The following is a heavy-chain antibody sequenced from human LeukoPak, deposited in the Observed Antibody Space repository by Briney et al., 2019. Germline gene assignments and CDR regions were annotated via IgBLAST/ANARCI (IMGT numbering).Heavy chain of an antibody. Sequence: PGGSLRLSCAASGFTFSSYAMSWVRQAPGKGLEWVSAISGSGDSTYYADSVKGRFTISRDNSKNTLYLQMNSLRAEDTAVYYRAKDDYYDSSGYYYGAFDIWGQGTMVTVSS. CDR3: AKDDYYDSSGYYYGAFDI. CDR1: GFTFSSYA. V-gene: IGHV3-23*01. J-gene: IGHJ3*02. CDR2: ISGSGDST. D-gene: IGHD3-22*01.